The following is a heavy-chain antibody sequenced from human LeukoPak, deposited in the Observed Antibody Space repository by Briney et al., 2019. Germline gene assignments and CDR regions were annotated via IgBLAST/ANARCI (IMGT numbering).Heavy chain of an antibody. CDR2: ISGSGGST. D-gene: IGHD6-6*01. CDR1: GFTFSSYG. Sequence: PGGSLRLSCAASGFTFSSYGMSGVRQAPGKGLEWVSAISGSGGSTYYADSVKGRFTISRDNSKNTLYLQMNSLRAEDTAVYYCARERPYYYYMDVWGKGTTVTVSS. J-gene: IGHJ6*03. CDR3: ARERPYYYYMDV. V-gene: IGHV3-23*01.